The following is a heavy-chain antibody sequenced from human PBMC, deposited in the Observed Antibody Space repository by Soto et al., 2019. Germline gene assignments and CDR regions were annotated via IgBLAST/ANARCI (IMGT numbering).Heavy chain of an antibody. J-gene: IGHJ4*02. Sequence: LRLSCAASGFTFSDYYMSWIRQAPWKGLEWVSYISSSGSTIYYADSVKGRFTISRDNAKNSLYLQMNSLRAEDTAVYYCARVVRAGYDFWSGYSFNFDYWGQGTPVTVSS. CDR3: ARVVRAGYDFWSGYSFNFDY. CDR2: ISSSGSTI. D-gene: IGHD3-3*01. V-gene: IGHV3-11*01. CDR1: GFTFSDYY.